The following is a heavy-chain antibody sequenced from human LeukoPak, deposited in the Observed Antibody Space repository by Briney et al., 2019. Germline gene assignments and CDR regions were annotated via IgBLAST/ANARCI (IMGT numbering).Heavy chain of an antibody. V-gene: IGHV3-30-3*01. Sequence: GGSLRLSCAASGFTFSSYAMHWVRQAPGKGLEWVAVISYDGSNKYYADSVKGRFTISRDNSKNTLYLQMNSLRAEDTAVYYCARPPEVYYYYYGMDVWGQGTTVTVSS. J-gene: IGHJ6*02. CDR2: ISYDGSNK. CDR3: ARPPEVYYYYYGMDV. CDR1: GFTFSSYA.